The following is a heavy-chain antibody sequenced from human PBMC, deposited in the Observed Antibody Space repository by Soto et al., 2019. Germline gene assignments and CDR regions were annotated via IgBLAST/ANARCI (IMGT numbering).Heavy chain of an antibody. D-gene: IGHD2-15*01. CDR3: EREGTGGEFYGGRCYFVPFVI. CDR2: INGGNGDT. Sequence: QVLLVQSGAEVRKPGASVKVSCKASGFTFTHYAFHWVRQAPGQGLEWMGWINGGNGDTKYSQSLQDRLTFTRDTSPSTGNMEVRSLNSSDAAVYFCEREGTGGEFYGGRCYFVPFVIWGRGRMVIVSS. CDR1: GFTFTHYA. V-gene: IGHV1-3*01. J-gene: IGHJ3*02.